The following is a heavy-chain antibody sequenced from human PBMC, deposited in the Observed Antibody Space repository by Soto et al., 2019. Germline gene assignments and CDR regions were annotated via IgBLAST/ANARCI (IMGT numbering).Heavy chain of an antibody. CDR3: AAMPSY. V-gene: IGHV4-34*01. CDR1: GGSFGGDY. D-gene: IGHD2-2*01. Sequence: LSXTCAVYGGSFGGDYWSWIRQPPGKGLEWSGEINHSGSTNYNPSLKSRVTISVDTSKNQFSLMLSSVTAADTAVYYCAAMPSYSGHGTLVTVSS. CDR2: INHSGST. J-gene: IGHJ4*01.